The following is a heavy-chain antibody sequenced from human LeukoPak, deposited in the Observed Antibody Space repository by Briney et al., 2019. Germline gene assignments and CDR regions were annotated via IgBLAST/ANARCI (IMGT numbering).Heavy chain of an antibody. D-gene: IGHD1-26*01. CDR1: GFTLNKYN. CDR2: IDRSVVT. Sequence: GGPLRLSCAPSGFTLNKYNMNWVRQAPGKGLEWVSVIDRSVVTHYADSVKGRCTISRDNSKNTLYLQMNSLRAEDTGVYYCAKDYRAHPLRPNWLDPWGQGTLVTVSS. J-gene: IGHJ5*02. CDR3: AKDYRAHPLRPNWLDP. V-gene: IGHV3-53*01.